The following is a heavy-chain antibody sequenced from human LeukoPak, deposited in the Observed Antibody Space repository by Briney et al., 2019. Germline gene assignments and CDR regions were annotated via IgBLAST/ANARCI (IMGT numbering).Heavy chain of an antibody. V-gene: IGHV3-7*01. D-gene: IGHD3-9*01. CDR2: IKQDGSEK. CDR3: ARDPRLNYDILTGHFDY. CDR1: GFTFSSYW. J-gene: IGHJ4*02. Sequence: PGGSLRLSCAASGFTFSSYWMSWVRQAPGQGLEWVANIKQDGSEKYYVDSVKGRFTISRDNAKNSLYLQMNSLRAEDTAVYYYARDPRLNYDILTGHFDYWGQGTLVTVSS.